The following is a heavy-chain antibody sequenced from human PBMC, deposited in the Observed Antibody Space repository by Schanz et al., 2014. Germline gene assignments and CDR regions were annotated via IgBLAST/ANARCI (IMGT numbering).Heavy chain of an antibody. D-gene: IGHD3-3*01. CDR1: GFTFSTYW. CDR3: ARDKGGYYPFDY. Sequence: EVQLVESGGGLVQPGGSLRLSCAASGFTFSTYWMSWVRQAPGKGLEWVANIKQDESERSYVDSVKGRFTISRDNAKNSLYLQMNSLRAEDTGVYYCARDKGGYYPFDYWGQGTLVTVSS. V-gene: IGHV3-7*01. J-gene: IGHJ4*02. CDR2: IKQDESER.